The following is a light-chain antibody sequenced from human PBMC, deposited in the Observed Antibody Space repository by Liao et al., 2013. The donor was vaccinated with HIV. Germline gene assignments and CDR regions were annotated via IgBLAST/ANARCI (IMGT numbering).Light chain of an antibody. CDR3: QVWDTGSEHPGV. CDR2: QDT. V-gene: IGLV3-1*01. Sequence: SYEVTQPPSVSVSPGQTATITCSGDKLGDKYACWYQQKPGQSPVMVIYQDTKRPSGIPERFSGSNSGNMATLTISGVEAGDEADYYCQVWDTGSEHPGVFGGGTKLTVL. J-gene: IGLJ2*01. CDR1: KLGDKY.